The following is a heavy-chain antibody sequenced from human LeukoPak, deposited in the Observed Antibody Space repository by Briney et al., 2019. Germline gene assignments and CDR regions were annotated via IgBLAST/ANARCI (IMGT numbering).Heavy chain of an antibody. D-gene: IGHD5-18*01. CDR3: ARGRGYSYGRARGYYFDY. V-gene: IGHV1-8*01. J-gene: IGHJ4*02. Sequence: GASVKVSCKASGYTFTSYDINWVRQATGQGLEWMGWMNPNSGNTGYAQKFQGRVTMTRNTSISTAYMELSSLRSKDTAVYYCARGRGYSYGRARGYYFDYWGQGTLVTVSS. CDR1: GYTFTSYD. CDR2: MNPNSGNT.